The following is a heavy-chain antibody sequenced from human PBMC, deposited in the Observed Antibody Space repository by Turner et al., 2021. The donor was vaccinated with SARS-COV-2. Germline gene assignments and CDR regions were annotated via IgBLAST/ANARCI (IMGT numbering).Heavy chain of an antibody. J-gene: IGHJ4*02. Sequence: EVQLLESGGGLVQPGGSLRLSCAASGFTFSSYAMSWVRQAPGKGLELVSAISGSGGRTYYADSVKCRFTISRDNSNNTLYLQINSLRAEDTAVYYCAKADRVMIVVVITLFDYWGQGTLVTVSS. V-gene: IGHV3-23*01. D-gene: IGHD3-22*01. CDR3: AKADRVMIVVVITLFDY. CDR1: GFTFSSYA. CDR2: ISGSGGRT.